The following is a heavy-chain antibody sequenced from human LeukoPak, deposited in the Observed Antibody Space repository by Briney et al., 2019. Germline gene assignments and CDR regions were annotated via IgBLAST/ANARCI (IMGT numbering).Heavy chain of an antibody. J-gene: IGHJ4*02. D-gene: IGHD3-10*01. CDR2: ISGGSNYI. Sequence: GGSLRLSCAASGFTFSDYYMSWIRQAPGKGLEWISYISGGSNYINYADSVKGRFTISRDNARNSLYLQMNSLRAEDTAVYYCATGSQIRQADYWGQGTLVAVSS. CDR1: GFTFSDYY. V-gene: IGHV3-11*03. CDR3: ATGSQIRQADY.